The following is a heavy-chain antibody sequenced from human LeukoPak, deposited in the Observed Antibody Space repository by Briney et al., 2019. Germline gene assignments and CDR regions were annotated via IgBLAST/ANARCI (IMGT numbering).Heavy chain of an antibody. D-gene: IGHD3-3*01. V-gene: IGHV3-30*03. Sequence: GGSLRLSCAPSGFTFSRHGMHWVRQAPGKGLEWVAIISNDGSRKYYAHSVEGRFTISRDNSKNTLYLQMDSLRAEDTAVYYCARDRVLPIFGVVLNWFDPWGQGTLVTVSS. CDR3: ARDRVLPIFGVVLNWFDP. J-gene: IGHJ5*02. CDR2: ISNDGSRK. CDR1: GFTFSRHG.